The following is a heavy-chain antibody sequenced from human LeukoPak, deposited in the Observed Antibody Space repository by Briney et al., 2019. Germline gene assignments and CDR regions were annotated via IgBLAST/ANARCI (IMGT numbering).Heavy chain of an antibody. CDR1: GFTFSSYW. V-gene: IGHV3-7*03. D-gene: IGHD5-12*01. CDR3: AKAPGFSGYGEFDY. CDR2: IKQDGSEK. Sequence: GGSLRLSCAASGFTFSSYWMSWVRQAPGKGLEWVANIKQDGSEKYYVDSVKGRFTISRDNAKNSLYLQMTSLRAEDTALYYCAKAPGFSGYGEFDYWGQGTLVTVSS. J-gene: IGHJ4*02.